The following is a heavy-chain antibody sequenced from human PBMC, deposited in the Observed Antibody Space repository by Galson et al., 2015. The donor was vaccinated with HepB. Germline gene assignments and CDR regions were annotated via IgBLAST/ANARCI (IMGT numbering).Heavy chain of an antibody. Sequence: ETLSLTCTVSGGSISSYYWSWIRQPPGKGLEWIGYIYYSGGTNYNPSLKSRVTISVDTSKNQFSLKLSSVTAADTAVYYCARPMTYGDAFDIWGQGTMVTVSS. CDR2: IYYSGGT. CDR3: ARPMTYGDAFDI. CDR1: GGSISSYY. V-gene: IGHV4-59*01. J-gene: IGHJ3*02. D-gene: IGHD3-22*01.